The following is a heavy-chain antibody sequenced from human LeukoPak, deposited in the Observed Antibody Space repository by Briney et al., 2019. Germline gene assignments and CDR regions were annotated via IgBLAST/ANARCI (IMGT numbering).Heavy chain of an antibody. D-gene: IGHD2-15*01. V-gene: IGHV1-8*01. CDR1: GYTFIGYD. J-gene: IGHJ4*02. CDR3: ARGAPGSYCSGGSCPYFDY. CDR2: MNPNTGNT. Sequence: GASVKVSCKASGYTFIGYDINWVRQATGQGLEWMGGMNPNTGNTGYAQKFRGRVTMTRNTSISTASMELSSLTSEDTALYYCARGAPGSYCSGGSCPYFDYWGQGTLVSVSS.